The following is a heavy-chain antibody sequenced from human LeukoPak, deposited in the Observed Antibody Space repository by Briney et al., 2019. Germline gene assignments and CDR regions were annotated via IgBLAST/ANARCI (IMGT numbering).Heavy chain of an antibody. D-gene: IGHD6-6*01. Sequence: PGESLKISCKGSGFSFTNYWIAWVRQMPGKGLEWMGIISPGDSDTRYSPSFQGQVTISADKSIITAYLQWSSLRASDTAMYYCARRRKSSSSSSGWFDPWGQGTLVTVSS. CDR3: ARRRKSSSSSSGWFDP. V-gene: IGHV5-51*01. CDR1: GFSFTNYW. J-gene: IGHJ5*02. CDR2: ISPGDSDT.